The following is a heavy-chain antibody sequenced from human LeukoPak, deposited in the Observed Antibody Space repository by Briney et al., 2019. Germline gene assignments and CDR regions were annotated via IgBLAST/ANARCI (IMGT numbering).Heavy chain of an antibody. J-gene: IGHJ4*02. Sequence: PGGSLRLSCAASGFPFSSYWMHWVRQAPGMGLVWVARINPSSTVISYADSVRGRFTISRDNAKNTLSIQMNSLRGEDTAVYYCVRDLVLVETPGDDFDFWGQGTLVRVSS. CDR3: VRDLVLVETPGDDFDF. CDR1: GFPFSSYW. CDR2: INPSSTVI. V-gene: IGHV3-74*01. D-gene: IGHD2-8*02.